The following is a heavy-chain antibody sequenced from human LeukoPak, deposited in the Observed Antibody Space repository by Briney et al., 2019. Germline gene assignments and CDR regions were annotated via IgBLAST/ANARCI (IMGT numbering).Heavy chain of an antibody. CDR1: GGSISSSSYY. D-gene: IGHD5-18*01. CDR2: IYYSGST. V-gene: IGHV4-39*07. Sequence: SETLSPTCTVSGGSISSSSYYWGWIRQPPGKGLEWIGSIYYSGSTYYNPSLKSRVTISVDTSKNQFSLKLSSVTAADTAVYYCARGSWIQLWFDYWGQGTLVTVSS. J-gene: IGHJ4*02. CDR3: ARGSWIQLWFDY.